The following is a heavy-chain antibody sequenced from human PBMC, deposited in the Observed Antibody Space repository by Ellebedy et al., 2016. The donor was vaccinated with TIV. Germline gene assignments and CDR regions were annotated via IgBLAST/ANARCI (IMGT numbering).Heavy chain of an antibody. J-gene: IGHJ6*03. D-gene: IGHD4/OR15-4a*01. V-gene: IGHV4-4*07. CDR3: AKVLRDPPYFYYCMDV. Sequence: SETLSLXCTVSGGSINTYYWSWIRQPAGKGLEWIGRISTSGSTNYDPSLTSRVTMSVDTSRNQFSLKLTSVTAADTAVYYCAKVLRDPPYFYYCMDVWGKGTTVTVSS. CDR2: ISTSGST. CDR1: GGSINTYY.